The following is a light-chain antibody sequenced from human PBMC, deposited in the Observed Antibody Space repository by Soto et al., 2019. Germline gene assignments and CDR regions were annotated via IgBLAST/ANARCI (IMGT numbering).Light chain of an antibody. CDR1: SSDVGAYNS. J-gene: IGLJ1*01. V-gene: IGLV2-14*02. Sequence: QSALAQPASVSGSPGQSITISCTGTSSDVGAYNSVSWYQQHPHRAPQVIIYKGTQRPSGVSNRFSGSTSGNAASLAVSGLQAEDEADYYCSSYAGSSNVFGTGTKVTVL. CDR3: SSYAGSSNV. CDR2: KGT.